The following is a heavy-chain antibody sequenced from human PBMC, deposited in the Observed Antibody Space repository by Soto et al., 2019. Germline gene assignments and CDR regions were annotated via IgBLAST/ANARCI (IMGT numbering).Heavy chain of an antibody. V-gene: IGHV1-18*01. CDR3: ARGQKLFQDGRYDY. J-gene: IGHJ4*02. D-gene: IGHD1-1*01. CDR1: GYTFTSYG. Sequence: QVQLVQSGAEVKKPGASVRVSCKASGYTFTSYGITWVRQAPGQGLEWMGWISAYNGNTNYAQRLQGRVTMTTDTSTTTAYMGLRSLRSDDTAVYYCARGQKLFQDGRYDYWGQRTLVTVSS. CDR2: ISAYNGNT.